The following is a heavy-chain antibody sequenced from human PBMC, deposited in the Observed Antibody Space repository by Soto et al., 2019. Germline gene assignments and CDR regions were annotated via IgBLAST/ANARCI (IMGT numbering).Heavy chain of an antibody. D-gene: IGHD3-3*01. CDR2: INHSGST. J-gene: IGHJ4*02. Sequence: SETLSLTCTVSGGSSRSSSYCWSWIRQPPGRGLEWIGEINHSGSTNYNPSLKSRVTISVDTSKNQFSLKLSSVTAADTAVYYCASRPRLRFLEWLLPYFDHWGQGTLVTVSS. CDR1: GGSSRSSSYC. V-gene: IGHV4-39*07. CDR3: ASRPRLRFLEWLLPYFDH.